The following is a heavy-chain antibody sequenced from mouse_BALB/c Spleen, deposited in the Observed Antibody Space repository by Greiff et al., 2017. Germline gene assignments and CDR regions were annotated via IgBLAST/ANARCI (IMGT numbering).Heavy chain of an antibody. CDR1: GFTFNTYA. V-gene: IGHV10-1*02. J-gene: IGHJ3*01. CDR3: VRGGYDGIFTY. Sequence: EVKLVESGGGLVQPKGSLKLSCAASGFTFNTYAMNWVRQAPGKGLEWVARIRSKSNNYATYYADSVKDRFTISRDDSQSMLYLQMNNLKTEDTAMYYCVRGGYDGIFTYWGQGTLVTVSA. D-gene: IGHD2-2*01. CDR2: IRSKSNNYAT.